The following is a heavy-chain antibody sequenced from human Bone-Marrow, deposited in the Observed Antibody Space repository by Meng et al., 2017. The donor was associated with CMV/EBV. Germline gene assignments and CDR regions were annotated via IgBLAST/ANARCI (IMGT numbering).Heavy chain of an antibody. CDR1: GFTFSSYA. J-gene: IGHJ4*02. Sequence: GGSLRLSCAASGFTFSSYAMSWVRQAPGKGLEWVSAISGSGGSTYYADSVKGRFTISRDNSKNTLYLQMNSLRAEDTAVYCCAKVLHYDFWSGYKWWGQGTLVTVSS. CDR3: AKVLHYDFWSGYKW. V-gene: IGHV3-23*01. CDR2: ISGSGGST. D-gene: IGHD3-3*01.